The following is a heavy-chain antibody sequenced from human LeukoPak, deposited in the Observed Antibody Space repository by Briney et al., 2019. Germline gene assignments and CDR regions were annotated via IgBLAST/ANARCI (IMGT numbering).Heavy chain of an antibody. V-gene: IGHV1-69*04. CDR3: ARGGGVDILTGFQY. Sequence: ASVKVSCKASGGTFTNYAINWVRQAPGQGLEWMGRVIPILDVTNYAQKFQGRVTITADQSTSTAYMELSSLRSEDTAVYYCARGGGVDILTGFQYWGQGTLVTVSS. J-gene: IGHJ4*02. CDR2: VIPILDVT. CDR1: GGTFTNYA. D-gene: IGHD3-9*01.